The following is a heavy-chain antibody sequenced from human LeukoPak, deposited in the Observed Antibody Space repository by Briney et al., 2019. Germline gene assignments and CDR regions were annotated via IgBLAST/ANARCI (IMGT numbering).Heavy chain of an antibody. J-gene: IGHJ4*02. D-gene: IGHD3/OR15-3a*01. CDR2: IKEDGTEK. V-gene: IGHV3-7*01. CDR1: GFTFTTRW. CDR3: VREAYAFWTDSYYYFDY. Sequence: GGSLRLSCAASGFTFTTRWMTWVRQAPGKGLEWVAHIKEDGTEKDYVNSVKGRFTISRDNARNALYLPMNSLRVEDTAVYYCVREAYAFWTDSYYYFDYWGQGTLVTVSS.